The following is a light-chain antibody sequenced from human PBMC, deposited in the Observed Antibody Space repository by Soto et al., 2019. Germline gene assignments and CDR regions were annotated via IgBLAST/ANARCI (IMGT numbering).Light chain of an antibody. Sequence: DIQMTQSPSTLSASVGDRVTITCRASQSISSWFAWYQQKPGKAPKLLIYKASSLESGVPSRFSGSGSGTEFTLTISSLQPDDFATYYCQQLNSYPLTFGGGTKVDIK. J-gene: IGKJ4*01. CDR2: KAS. V-gene: IGKV1-5*03. CDR1: QSISSW. CDR3: QQLNSYPLT.